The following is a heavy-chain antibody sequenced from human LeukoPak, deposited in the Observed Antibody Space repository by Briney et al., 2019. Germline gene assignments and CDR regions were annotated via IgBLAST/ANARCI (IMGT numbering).Heavy chain of an antibody. CDR3: AKDLRGYCSSTSCSAFDY. J-gene: IGHJ4*02. Sequence: PGGSLRLSCAASGFTFSSYGMHWVRQAPGKGLEWVAFIRYDGSNKYYADFVKGRFTISRDNSKNTLYLQMNSLRAEDTAVYYCAKDLRGYCSSTSCSAFDYWGQGTLVTVSS. V-gene: IGHV3-30*02. CDR2: IRYDGSNK. D-gene: IGHD2-2*01. CDR1: GFTFSSYG.